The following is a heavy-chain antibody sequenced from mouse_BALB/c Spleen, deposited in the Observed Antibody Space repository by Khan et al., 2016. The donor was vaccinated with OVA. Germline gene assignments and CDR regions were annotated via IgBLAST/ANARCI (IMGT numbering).Heavy chain of an antibody. D-gene: IGHD2-13*01. CDR3: ARESAYYGDYEAMDY. V-gene: IGHV2-9*02. CDR1: GFSLITYG. CDR2: ILAGGST. Sequence: QVQLKESGPGLVAPSQSLSITCSVSGFSLITYGVHWVRQSPGKGLEWLGIILAGGSTNYNSALMSRLSISKDNSKSQVFLKMNSLQTDDTAMYYCARESAYYGDYEAMDYWGQGTSVTVSS. J-gene: IGHJ4*01.